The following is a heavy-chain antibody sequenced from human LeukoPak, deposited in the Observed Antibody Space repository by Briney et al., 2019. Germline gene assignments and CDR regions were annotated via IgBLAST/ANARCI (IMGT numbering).Heavy chain of an antibody. CDR2: VNQSGST. CDR1: GESLSGYY. CDR3: ARRLETVGRGGSVY. J-gene: IGHJ4*02. Sequence: SDTLSLTCAVYGESLSGYYWTGIPQPPGREREWIGEVNQSGSTNYNPSLKSRATMSVDMMRNQCCLKLTSVTAADTAVYYRARRLETVGRGGSVYWARGIPVTVDS. V-gene: IGHV4-34*01. D-gene: IGHD1-26*01.